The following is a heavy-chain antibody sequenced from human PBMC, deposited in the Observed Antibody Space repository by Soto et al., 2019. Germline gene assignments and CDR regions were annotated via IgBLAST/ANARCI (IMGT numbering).Heavy chain of an antibody. J-gene: IGHJ6*02. V-gene: IGHV3-33*01. CDR2: IWYDGSNK. Sequence: GGSLRLSCAASGFTFSSYGMHWVRQAPGKGLEWVAVIWYDGSNKYYADSVKGRFTISRDNSKNTLYLQMNSLRAEDTAAYYCARDEGNGYDFWSGYYYYYYGMDVWGQGTTVTVSS. CDR3: ARDEGNGYDFWSGYYYYYYGMDV. D-gene: IGHD3-3*01. CDR1: GFTFSSYG.